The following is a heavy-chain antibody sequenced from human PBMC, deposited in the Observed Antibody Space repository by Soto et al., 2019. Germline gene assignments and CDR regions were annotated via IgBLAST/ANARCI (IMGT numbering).Heavy chain of an antibody. CDR1: GGTFSSYT. CDR2: FIPMVAMS. CDR3: ATNYGSGSTHFDH. D-gene: IGHD3-10*01. Sequence: QVLLVQSGAEVKKPGSSVKVSCTASGGTFSSYTISWVRQAPGQGPEWMGRFIPMVAMSDYARRYQGRVTITADTSTSTVYMQLHSPRSEDTAVYYCATNYGSGSTHFDHWGQGTLVTVSS. J-gene: IGHJ4*02. V-gene: IGHV1-69*02.